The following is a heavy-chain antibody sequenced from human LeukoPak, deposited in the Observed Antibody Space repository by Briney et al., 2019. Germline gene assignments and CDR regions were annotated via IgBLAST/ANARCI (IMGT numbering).Heavy chain of an antibody. V-gene: IGHV3-74*01. J-gene: IGHJ1*01. CDR1: GFTFSSTW. Sequence: GGSLRLSCAASGFTFSSTWMHWFRQVPGKGPVWVSRIHSDGSTTIYADSVKGRFTISRDNAKNSLYLQMNSLRAEDTAVYYCSADCSSTSCYELYFQHWGQGTLVTVSS. CDR3: SADCSSTSCYELYFQH. D-gene: IGHD2-2*01. CDR2: IHSDGSTT.